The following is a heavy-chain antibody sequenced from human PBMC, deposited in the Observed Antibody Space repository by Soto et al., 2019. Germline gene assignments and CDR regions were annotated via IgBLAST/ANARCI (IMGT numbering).Heavy chain of an antibody. CDR2: INHSGST. CDR3: AVFPPITRRAFDT. J-gene: IGHJ3*02. Sequence: SETLSLTCAVYWGSFSGYYWSWIRQPPGKGLEWIGEINHSGSTNYNPSLKSRVTISVDTSKNQFSLKLSSVTAADTAVYYCAVFPPITRRAFDTWGQGTMVTVSS. CDR1: WGSFSGYY. D-gene: IGHD1-20*01. V-gene: IGHV4-34*01.